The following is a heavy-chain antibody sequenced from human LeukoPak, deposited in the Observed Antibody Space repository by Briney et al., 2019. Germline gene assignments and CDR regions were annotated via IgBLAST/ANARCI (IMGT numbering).Heavy chain of an antibody. CDR2: ISGSGGST. V-gene: IGHV3-23*01. CDR1: GFTFSSYA. Sequence: PGGSLRLSCAASGFTFSSYAMSWVRQAPGKGLEWVSAISGSGGSTYYADSVKGRFTISRDNSKNTLYLQMNSLRAEDTAVYYCAKDPYYVFWRGPNTPKFDYWGEGTLVTVSS. J-gene: IGHJ4*02. CDR3: AKDPYYVFWRGPNTPKFDY. D-gene: IGHD3-3*01.